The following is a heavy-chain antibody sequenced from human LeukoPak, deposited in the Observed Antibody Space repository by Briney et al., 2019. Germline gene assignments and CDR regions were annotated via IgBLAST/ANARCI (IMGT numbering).Heavy chain of an antibody. CDR2: ISSSSSYI. J-gene: IGHJ3*02. Sequence: GGSLRLSCAASGFTFSSYSMNWVRQAPGKGLEWVSSISSSSSYIYYADSVKGRFTTSRDNAKNSLYLQMNSLRAEDTAVYYCARDFYDSSGYNDAFDIWGQGTMVTVSS. CDR3: ARDFYDSSGYNDAFDI. V-gene: IGHV3-21*01. D-gene: IGHD3-22*01. CDR1: GFTFSSYS.